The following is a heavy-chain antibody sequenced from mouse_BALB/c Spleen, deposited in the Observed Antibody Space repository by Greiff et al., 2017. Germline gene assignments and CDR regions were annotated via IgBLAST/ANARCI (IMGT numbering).Heavy chain of an antibody. CDR1: GYTFTSYW. CDR2: INPSTGYT. CDR3: ARTGGAMDY. V-gene: IGHV1-7*01. J-gene: IGHJ4*01. Sequence: VQLQQSGAELAKPGASVKMSCKASGYTFTSYWIHWVKQRPGQGLEWIGYINPSTGYTEYNQKFKDKATLTADKSSSTAYMQLSSLTSEDSAVYYCARTGGAMDYWGQGTSVTVSS.